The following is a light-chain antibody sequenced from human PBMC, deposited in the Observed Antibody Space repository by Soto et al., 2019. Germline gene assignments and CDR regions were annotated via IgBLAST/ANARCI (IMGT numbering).Light chain of an antibody. J-gene: IGKJ1*01. Sequence: DFQMTQSPSTLSASVGDRVTITFRASQNIRSRLAWFQQKPGKAPKLLIYDASSLESGVPSRFSGSGSGTEFTLTISSLQPDDFATYYCQHYNSYPWTFGQGTKVDIK. CDR2: DAS. V-gene: IGKV1-5*01. CDR1: QNIRSR. CDR3: QHYNSYPWT.